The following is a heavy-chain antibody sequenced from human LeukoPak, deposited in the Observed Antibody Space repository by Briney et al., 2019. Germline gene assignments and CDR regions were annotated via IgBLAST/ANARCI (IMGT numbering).Heavy chain of an antibody. D-gene: IGHD6-13*01. V-gene: IGHV1-69*13. J-gene: IGHJ5*02. CDR3: ASAPRYSSSWPNNWFDP. Sequence: ASVKVSCKASGYTFTSYGISWVRQAPGQGLEWMGGIIPIFGTANYAQKFQGRVTITADESTSTAYMELSSLRSEDTAVYFCASAPRYSSSWPNNWFDPWGQGTLVTVSS. CDR2: IIPIFGTA. CDR1: GYTFTSYG.